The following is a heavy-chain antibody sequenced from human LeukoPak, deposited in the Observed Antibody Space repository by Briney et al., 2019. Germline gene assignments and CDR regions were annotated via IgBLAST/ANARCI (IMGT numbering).Heavy chain of an antibody. Sequence: SETLSLTCAVYGGSFSGYYWSWIRQPPGKGLEWIGEINHSGSTNYNPSLKSRVTISVDTPKNQFSLKLSSVTAADTAVYYCARGNYGDYSYYYYYYMDVWGKGTTVTVSS. CDR3: ARGNYGDYSYYYYYYMDV. D-gene: IGHD4-17*01. CDR1: GGSFSGYY. V-gene: IGHV4-34*01. CDR2: INHSGST. J-gene: IGHJ6*03.